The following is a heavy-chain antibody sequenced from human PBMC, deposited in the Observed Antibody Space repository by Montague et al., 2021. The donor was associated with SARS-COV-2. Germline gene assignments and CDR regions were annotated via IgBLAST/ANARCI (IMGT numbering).Heavy chain of an antibody. Sequence: SLRLSFAASGFTFGYYAMYWFRQAPGKGLEWVGFIRTKAYGGTTEYAASVKGRFTISRDDSKSIAYLQMNSLKTEDTAVYYCTRQFVGQGYCSSTGCSDAYDIWGQGTMVTVSS. V-gene: IGHV3-49*03. CDR2: IRTKAYGGTT. CDR1: GFTFGYYA. D-gene: IGHD2-2*01. CDR3: TRQFVGQGYCSSTGCSDAYDI. J-gene: IGHJ3*02.